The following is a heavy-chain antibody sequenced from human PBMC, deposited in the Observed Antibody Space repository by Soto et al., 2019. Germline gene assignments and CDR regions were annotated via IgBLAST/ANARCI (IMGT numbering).Heavy chain of an antibody. V-gene: IGHV4-30-2*01. J-gene: IGHJ6*02. CDR2: IYHSGST. CDR1: GGSISSGGYS. D-gene: IGHD4-17*01. Sequence: SETLSLTCAVSGGSISSGGYSWSWIRQPPGKGLEWIGYIYHSGSTYYNQSLKSRVTISVDRSKNQFSLKLSSVTAADTFVYYCARAHYGDYGYGMDVWGQGTTVTVSS. CDR3: ARAHYGDYGYGMDV.